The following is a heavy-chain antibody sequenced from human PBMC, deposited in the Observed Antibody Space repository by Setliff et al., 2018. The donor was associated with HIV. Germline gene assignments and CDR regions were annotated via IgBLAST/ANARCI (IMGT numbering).Heavy chain of an antibody. Sequence: PSVTLSLTCPVSGGLMSGYFWSWVRQLPGKGLEWVAYIYYTGNINQNPSLKSRVTISMDSSKRQFYLKLSSLTAADTAVYYCVRGRYCSGSNCPRLDNWGQ. CDR3: VRGRYCSGSNCPRLDN. D-gene: IGHD2-15*01. CDR2: IYYTGNI. CDR1: GGLMSGYF. V-gene: IGHV4-59*01. J-gene: IGHJ4*02.